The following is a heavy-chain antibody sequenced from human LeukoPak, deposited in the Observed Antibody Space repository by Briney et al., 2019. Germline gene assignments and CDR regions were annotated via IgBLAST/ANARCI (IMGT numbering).Heavy chain of an antibody. CDR3: AKGWDYSNYGEAFDI. CDR2: ISSTGGTI. CDR1: GFTFSTNS. J-gene: IGHJ3*02. Sequence: GGSLRLSCAASGFTFSTNSMNWVRQAPGKGLEWVSYISSTGGTIYCADSMKGRFTISRDNAKNSLYLQMNSLRVEDTAVYYCAKGWDYSNYGEAFDIWGQGTMVTVSS. D-gene: IGHD4-11*01. V-gene: IGHV3-48*04.